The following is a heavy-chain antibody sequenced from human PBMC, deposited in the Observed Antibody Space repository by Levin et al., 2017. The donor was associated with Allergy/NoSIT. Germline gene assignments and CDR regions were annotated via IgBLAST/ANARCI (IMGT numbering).Heavy chain of an antibody. J-gene: IGHJ1*01. V-gene: IGHV1-2*02. CDR1: GYIFTDNH. Sequence: ASVKVSCKTSGYIFTDNHIHWVRQAPGQGLEWVGSIRPGPGGPRFARHLQGRVTLTSDTSINTAYMEISGLRSDDTAMYFCARGLVQQWGQGTLVTVSS. CDR2: IRPGPGGP. CDR3: ARGLVQQ.